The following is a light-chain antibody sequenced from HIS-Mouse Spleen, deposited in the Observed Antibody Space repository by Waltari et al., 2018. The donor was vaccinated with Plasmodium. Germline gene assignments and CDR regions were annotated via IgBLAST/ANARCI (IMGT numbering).Light chain of an antibody. V-gene: IGKV4-1*01. J-gene: IGKJ2*01. CDR1: QRVLYSSNNKNY. Sequence: DIVMTPSPDSLAVSLGERATINCKSSQRVLYSSNNKNYLAWYQQKPGQPPKLLIYWASTRESGVPDRFSGSGSGTDFTLTISSLQAEDVAVYYCQQYYSTPPYTFGQGTKLEIK. CDR2: WAS. CDR3: QQYYSTPPYT.